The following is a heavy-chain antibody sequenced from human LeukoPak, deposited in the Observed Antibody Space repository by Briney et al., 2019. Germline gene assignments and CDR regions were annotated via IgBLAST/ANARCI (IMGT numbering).Heavy chain of an antibody. CDR1: GFTFSGYW. D-gene: IGHD4-17*01. CDR3: ARATTTVTVNNWFDP. V-gene: IGHV3-7*04. CDR2: IKQDGSEK. J-gene: IGHJ5*02. Sequence: GGSLRLSCAASGFTFSGYWMTWVRQGPGKGLEWVANIKQDGSEKYYGDSVKGRFTISRDSAKNSMYLQMNSLRAEDTAVYYCARATTTVTVNNWFDPWGQGTLVTVSS.